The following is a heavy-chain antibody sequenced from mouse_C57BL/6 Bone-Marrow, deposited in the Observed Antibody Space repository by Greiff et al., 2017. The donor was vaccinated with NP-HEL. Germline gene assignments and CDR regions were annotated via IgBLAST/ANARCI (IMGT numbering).Heavy chain of an antibody. Sequence: QVQLQQSGPELVKPGASVKLSCKASGYTFTSYDINWVKQRPGQGLEWIGWIYPRDGSTKYTEKFKGEATLTVDTSSRAAYMELHSLTSEDSAVYCCARWLYDGFDYWGQGTTLTVSS. CDR1: GYTFTSYD. D-gene: IGHD2-3*01. CDR2: IYPRDGST. J-gene: IGHJ2*01. CDR3: ARWLYDGFDY. V-gene: IGHV1-85*01.